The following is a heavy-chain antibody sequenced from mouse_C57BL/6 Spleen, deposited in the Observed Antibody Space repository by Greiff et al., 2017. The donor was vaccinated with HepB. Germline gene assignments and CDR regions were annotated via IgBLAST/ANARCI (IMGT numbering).Heavy chain of an antibody. V-gene: IGHV1-77*01. CDR2: IGPGSGST. CDR3: ARRRYYYGSSHWYFDV. J-gene: IGHJ1*03. D-gene: IGHD1-1*01. Sequence: QVQLQQSGAELVKPGASVKISCKASGYTFTDYYINWVQQRPGQGLEWIGKIGPGSGSTYYNEKFKGKATLTADKASSTAYMQLSSLTSEDSAVYFCARRRYYYGSSHWYFDVWGTGTTVTVSS. CDR1: GYTFTDYY.